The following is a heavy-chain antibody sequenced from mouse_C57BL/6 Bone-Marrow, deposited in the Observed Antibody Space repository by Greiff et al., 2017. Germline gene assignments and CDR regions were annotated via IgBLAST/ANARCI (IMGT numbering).Heavy chain of an antibody. V-gene: IGHV1-4*01. Sequence: QVQLQQSGAELARPGASVKMSCKASGYTFTSYTMHWVKQRPGQGLEWIGYITPSSGYTKYNQKFKDKATLTADKSSSTAYMQLSSLTSEDSAVYYCARGGPKGVFDYWGQGTTLTVSS. CDR3: ARGGPKGVFDY. CDR1: GYTFTSYT. J-gene: IGHJ2*01. CDR2: ITPSSGYT.